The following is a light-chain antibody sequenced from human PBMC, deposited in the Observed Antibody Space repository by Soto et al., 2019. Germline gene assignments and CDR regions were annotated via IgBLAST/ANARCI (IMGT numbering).Light chain of an antibody. Sequence: EIVMTQSPATLSVSPWERATLSCRASQNVYNNFAWYQLKPGQAPRLLIYGVSTRATGVPVTFSGSGSGTEFTLTISSLQSEDFAIYYCQQYNIWPRTFGQGTKVDIK. CDR1: QNVYNN. CDR2: GVS. CDR3: QQYNIWPRT. J-gene: IGKJ1*01. V-gene: IGKV3-15*01.